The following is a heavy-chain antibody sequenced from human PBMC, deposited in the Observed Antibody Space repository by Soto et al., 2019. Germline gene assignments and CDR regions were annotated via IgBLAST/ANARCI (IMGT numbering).Heavy chain of an antibody. Sequence: QVQLVQSGXXXKKPGSSVKVSCTASGGTFSSYAISWVRQAPGQGLXXMGGIIPIFGTANYAQKFQGRVTITADESTSTAYMELSSLRSEDTAVYYCAREPTGYCSGGSCYDYWGQGTLVTVSS. CDR3: AREPTGYCSGGSCYDY. CDR1: GGTFSSYA. V-gene: IGHV1-69*01. CDR2: IIPIFGTA. D-gene: IGHD2-15*01. J-gene: IGHJ4*02.